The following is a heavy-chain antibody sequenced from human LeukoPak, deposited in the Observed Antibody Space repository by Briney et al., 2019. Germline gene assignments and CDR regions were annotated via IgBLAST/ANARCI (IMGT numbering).Heavy chain of an antibody. Sequence: GGSLRLSCAASGFTFSSYSMTWVRQAPGKGLEWVSSISSSSSYIYYADSVKGRFTISRDNAKNSLYLQMNSLRAEDTAVYYCAASDYLSSGPIWGQGTLVTVSS. J-gene: IGHJ4*02. D-gene: IGHD4-17*01. V-gene: IGHV3-21*01. CDR3: AASDYLSSGPI. CDR2: ISSSSSYI. CDR1: GFTFSSYS.